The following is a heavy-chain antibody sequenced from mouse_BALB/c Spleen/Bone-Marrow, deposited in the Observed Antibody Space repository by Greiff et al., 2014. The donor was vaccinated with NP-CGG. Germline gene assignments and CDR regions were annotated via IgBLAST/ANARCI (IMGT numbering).Heavy chain of an antibody. D-gene: IGHD2-14*01. J-gene: IGHJ4*01. CDR3: ARSGKVRNAMDY. CDR1: GYTFTDYA. V-gene: IGHV1S137*01. CDR2: ISSYYGDA. Sequence: QVHVKQSGAELVRPGVSVKISCKGSGYTFTDYAIHWVKQSHAKSLEWIGHISSYYGDASYNQKFKGKATMTVDKSSSTAYMDLARLTSEDSAIYYCARSGKVRNAMDYWGQGTSVTVSS.